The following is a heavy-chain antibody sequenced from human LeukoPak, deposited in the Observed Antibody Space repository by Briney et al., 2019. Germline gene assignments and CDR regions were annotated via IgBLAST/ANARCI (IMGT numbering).Heavy chain of an antibody. J-gene: IGHJ3*02. CDR2: ITGTGGST. V-gene: IGHV3-23*01. CDR3: AKVRDTRDWYKDAFDI. D-gene: IGHD6-19*01. CDR1: GFTFTTHS. Sequence: GGSLRLSCAASGFTFTTHSINWVRQAPGKGLEWVSAITGTGGSTYYAASVKGRFTVSRDNSKNTLYLQMSSLRAEDTAMYYCAKVRDTRDWYKDAFDIWGQGTRVTVSS.